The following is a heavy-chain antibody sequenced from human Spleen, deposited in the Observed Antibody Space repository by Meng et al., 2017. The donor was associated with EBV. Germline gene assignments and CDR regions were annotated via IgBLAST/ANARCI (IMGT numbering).Heavy chain of an antibody. V-gene: IGHV3-74*03. Sequence: EHLVSPGGAFVQPGGSLELSCAVSGFSFSSFWMHWVRQVPGRGLVWIARIDENGRTTTYADSVKGRFTISRDNTRNTLYLQMHSLRAEDTAVYFCSRDLAGPFDDWGQGTLVTVSS. J-gene: IGHJ4*02. CDR3: SRDLAGPFDD. CDR2: IDENGRTT. CDR1: GFSFSSFW.